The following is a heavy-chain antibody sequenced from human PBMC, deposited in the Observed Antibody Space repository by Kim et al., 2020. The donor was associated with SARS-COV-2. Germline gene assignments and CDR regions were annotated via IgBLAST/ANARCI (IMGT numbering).Heavy chain of an antibody. Sequence: GGSLRLSCAASGFTFSSYAMSWVRQAPGKGLEWVSTISGSGDSTYYAASVKGRFSISRDNYKNTLHLQMNSLRREDTAIYYCATQWGGELIPYFDFWGPGTLVAVSS. CDR3: ATQWGGELIPYFDF. CDR1: GFTFSSYA. V-gene: IGHV3-23*01. CDR2: ISGSGDST. J-gene: IGHJ4*02. D-gene: IGHD6-6*01.